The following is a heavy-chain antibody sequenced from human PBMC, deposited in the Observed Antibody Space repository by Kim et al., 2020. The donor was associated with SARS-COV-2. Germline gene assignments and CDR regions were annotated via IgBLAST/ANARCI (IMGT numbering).Heavy chain of an antibody. J-gene: IGHJ3*02. V-gene: IGHV3-48*03. D-gene: IGHD1-20*01. Sequence: DSVKGRFIISRDNAKNSLYLQMNSLRAEDTAVYYCAKDESIRYKLHTFDIWGQGTMVTVSS. CDR3: AKDESIRYKLHTFDI.